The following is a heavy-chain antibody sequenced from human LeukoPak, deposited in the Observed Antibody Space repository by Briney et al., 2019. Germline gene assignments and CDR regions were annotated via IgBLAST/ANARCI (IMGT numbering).Heavy chain of an antibody. CDR1: GFTFSSYG. V-gene: IGHV3-30*02. CDR2: IRYDGSNK. D-gene: IGHD2-15*01. Sequence: PGGSLRLSCAASGFTFSSYGMHWVRQAPGKGLEWVAFIRYDGSNKYYADSVKGRFTISRDNSKNTLYLQMNSLRAEDTAVYYCAKLIDIVVVVAASDYWGQGTLVTVSS. CDR3: AKLIDIVVVVAASDY. J-gene: IGHJ4*02.